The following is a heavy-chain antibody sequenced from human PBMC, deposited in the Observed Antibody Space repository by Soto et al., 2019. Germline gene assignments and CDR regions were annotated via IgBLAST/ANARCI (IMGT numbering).Heavy chain of an antibody. D-gene: IGHD3-22*01. J-gene: IGHJ4*02. CDR3: ARASTPKYYYDSSGYYYYFDY. CDR1: GYTFTSYG. CDR2: ISDYNGNT. V-gene: IGHV1-18*01. Sequence: ASVKVSCKASGYTFTSYGISWVRQAPGQGLEWMGWISDYNGNTNYAPKLQGRVTMTTDTSPSTAYMARRSLRSDDTAVYSCARASTPKYYYDSSGYYYYFDYWGQGTLVTVSS.